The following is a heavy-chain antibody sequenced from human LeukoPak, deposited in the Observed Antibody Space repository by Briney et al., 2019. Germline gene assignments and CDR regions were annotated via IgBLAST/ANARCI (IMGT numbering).Heavy chain of an antibody. CDR3: ARAESSGWYGGYYFDY. V-gene: IGHV4-59*01. D-gene: IGHD6-19*01. Sequence: SETLSLTCTVSGGSISSYYWSWIRQPPGKGLEWIGYIYYSGSTNYNPSLKSRVTISVDTSKNQFSLKLSSVTAADTAVYYCARAESSGWYGGYYFDYWGRGTLVTVSS. CDR2: IYYSGST. CDR1: GGSISSYY. J-gene: IGHJ4*02.